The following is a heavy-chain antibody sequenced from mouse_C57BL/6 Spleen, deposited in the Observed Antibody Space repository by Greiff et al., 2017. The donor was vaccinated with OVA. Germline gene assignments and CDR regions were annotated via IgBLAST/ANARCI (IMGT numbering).Heavy chain of an antibody. CDR3: VRSYYGSSYGFAY. Sequence: VQLKESGPVLVKPGASVKMSCKASGYTFTDYYMNWVKQSHGKSLEWIGVINPYNGGTSYNQKFKGKATLTVDQSSSTAYMELNSLTSEDSAVYYCVRSYYGSSYGFAYWGQGTLVTVSA. V-gene: IGHV1-19*01. CDR1: GYTFTDYY. J-gene: IGHJ3*01. D-gene: IGHD1-1*01. CDR2: INPYNGGT.